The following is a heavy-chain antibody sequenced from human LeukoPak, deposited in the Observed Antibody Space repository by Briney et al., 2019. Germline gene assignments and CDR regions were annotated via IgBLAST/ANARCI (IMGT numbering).Heavy chain of an antibody. CDR2: ISAYDGRT. J-gene: IGHJ5*02. V-gene: IGHV1-18*01. Sequence: ASVKVSCKAPGFAFNKYGFSWVRQAPGQGPEWLGWISAYDGRTNYAQNLQGRLTLTTDTSTTTAYMELRSLTSDDTAVYYCARGPYVDIVATTNWFDPWGQGTLVTVSS. CDR1: GFAFNKYG. CDR3: ARGPYVDIVATTNWFDP. D-gene: IGHD5-12*01.